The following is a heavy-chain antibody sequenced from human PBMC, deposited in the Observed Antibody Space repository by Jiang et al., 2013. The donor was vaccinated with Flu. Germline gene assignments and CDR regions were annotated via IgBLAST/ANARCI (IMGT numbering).Heavy chain of an antibody. CDR3: ARDPTPYDLPGDYYYYGMDV. Sequence: SGAEVKKPGASVKVSCKTSGYIFTAYYMHWVRQAPGQGLEWMGWINPKSGDTKYAQKFQGSVTMTRDTSISTVYMELSSLKSDDTAVYYCARDPTPYDLPGDYYYYGMDVWGQGTRVTVSS. CDR2: INPKSGDT. D-gene: IGHD3-3*01. J-gene: IGHJ6*02. CDR1: GYIFTAYY. V-gene: IGHV1-2*04.